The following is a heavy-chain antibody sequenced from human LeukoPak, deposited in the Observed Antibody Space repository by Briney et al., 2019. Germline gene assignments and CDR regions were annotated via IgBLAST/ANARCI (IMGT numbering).Heavy chain of an antibody. CDR3: ASKYLSGSGKPRIDH. V-gene: IGHV1-8*01. CDR1: GYTFTSYD. Sequence: ASVKVSCKASGYTFTSYDINWVRQATGQGLEWVGWMNPNCGNTGHAQKFQGRVTMTRNTSISTAYMKLSSLKADATAVYFCASKYLSGSGKPRIDHWGQGTLVTVSS. J-gene: IGHJ4*02. CDR2: MNPNCGNT. D-gene: IGHD3-10*01.